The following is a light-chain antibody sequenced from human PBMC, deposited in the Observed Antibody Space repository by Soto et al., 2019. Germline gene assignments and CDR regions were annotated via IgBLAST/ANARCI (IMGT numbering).Light chain of an antibody. CDR1: QSLDNNY. CDR2: GTS. Sequence: EIVLTQFPATLSFSPGERATLSCRASQSLDNNYLAWYQQKPGQAPRLLIDGTSDRATSIPDRFSGSGSGTDFTLTISRLEPEDLAVYYCQQDGSSLYTCGQGTKRESK. J-gene: IGKJ2*01. CDR3: QQDGSSLYT. V-gene: IGKV3-20*01.